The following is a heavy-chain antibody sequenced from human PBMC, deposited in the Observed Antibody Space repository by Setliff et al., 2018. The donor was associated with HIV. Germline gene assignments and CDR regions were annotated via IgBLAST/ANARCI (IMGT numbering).Heavy chain of an antibody. CDR2: INPSSGGT. CDR1: GYTFTGYY. D-gene: IGHD1-26*01. CDR3: AREVGTYSGSYAVADGFDI. Sequence: ASVKVSCKASGYTFTGYYIHWVRRAPGQGLEWMGRINPSSGGTNYAPKFQGRVTMTRDKSISTAYMELSRLRSDDTAVYYCAREVGTYSGSYAVADGFDIWGQGTMVTVSS. J-gene: IGHJ3*02. V-gene: IGHV1-2*06.